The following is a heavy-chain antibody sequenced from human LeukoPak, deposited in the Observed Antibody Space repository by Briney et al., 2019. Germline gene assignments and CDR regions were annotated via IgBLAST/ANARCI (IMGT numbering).Heavy chain of an antibody. D-gene: IGHD3-3*01. J-gene: IGHJ3*02. Sequence: AASVKVSCKASGYTFTSYYMHWVRQAPGQGLEWMGWINPSSGGTNYAQKFQGRVTMTRDTSISTAYMELSRLRSDDTAVYYCARLTYYDFWSGYNYAFDIWGQGTMVTVSS. CDR2: INPSSGGT. CDR3: ARLTYYDFWSGYNYAFDI. CDR1: GYTFTSYY. V-gene: IGHV1-2*02.